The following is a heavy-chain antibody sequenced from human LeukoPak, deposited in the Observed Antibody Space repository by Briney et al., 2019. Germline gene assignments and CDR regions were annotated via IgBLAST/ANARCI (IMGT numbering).Heavy chain of an antibody. J-gene: IGHJ4*02. Sequence: SETLSLTCTVSGGSISSGSYYWSWIRQPAGKGLEWIGRIYTNGSTNYNPSLKSRVTISVDTSKNQFSLKLSSVTAADTAVYYCARLYGSGSSLYFDYWGQGTLVTVSS. CDR1: GGSISSGSYY. CDR3: ARLYGSGSSLYFDY. V-gene: IGHV4-61*02. CDR2: IYTNGST. D-gene: IGHD3-10*01.